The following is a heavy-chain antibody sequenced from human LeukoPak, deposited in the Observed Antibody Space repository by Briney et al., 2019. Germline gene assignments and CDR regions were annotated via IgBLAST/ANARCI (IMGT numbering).Heavy chain of an antibody. CDR2: INPNSGGT. CDR1: GYTFSGYY. V-gene: IGHV1-2*02. J-gene: IGHJ6*02. CDR3: ARAPWRDAYKNYGMDG. D-gene: IGHD5-24*01. Sequence: ASVKVSCKASGYTFSGYYMHWVRQAPGQGLEWMGWINPNSGGTNYAQKFQGRVTMTRDTSISTAYMELSRLTSDDTAVYYCARAPWRDAYKNYGMDGWGQGTTATVSS.